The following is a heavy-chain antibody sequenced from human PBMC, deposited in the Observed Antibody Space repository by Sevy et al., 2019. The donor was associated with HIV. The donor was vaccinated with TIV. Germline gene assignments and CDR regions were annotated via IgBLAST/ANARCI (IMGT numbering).Heavy chain of an antibody. J-gene: IGHJ6*02. D-gene: IGHD1-26*01. V-gene: IGHV5-51*01. Sequence: GESLKISCKGSGYSFTSYWIGWVRQMLGKGLEWMGIIHPGDSDTRYSPSFQGQVTISADKSISTAYLQWSSLKASDTAMYYCARRGEMGDYYYGMDVWGQGTTVTVSS. CDR1: GYSFTSYW. CDR3: ARRGEMGDYYYGMDV. CDR2: IHPGDSDT.